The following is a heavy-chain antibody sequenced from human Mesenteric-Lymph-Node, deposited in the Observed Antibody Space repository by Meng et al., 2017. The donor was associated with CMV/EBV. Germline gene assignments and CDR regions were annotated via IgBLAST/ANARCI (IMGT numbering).Heavy chain of an antibody. CDR1: GFTFSSFG. D-gene: IGHD3-10*01. CDR3: ARTFYGSGSPIDY. J-gene: IGHJ4*02. Sequence: GESLKISCAASGFTFSSFGMHWVRQAPGKGLEWVAFIYYDGSNKYYADSVKGRFTISRDNSKNSLYLQMNSLRAEDTAVYYCARTFYGSGSPIDYWGQGTLVTVSS. V-gene: IGHV3-33*01. CDR2: IYYDGSNK.